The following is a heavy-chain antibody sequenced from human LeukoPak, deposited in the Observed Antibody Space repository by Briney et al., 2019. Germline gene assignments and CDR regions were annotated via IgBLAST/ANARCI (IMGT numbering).Heavy chain of an antibody. CDR2: ISSSSSYT. J-gene: IGHJ4*02. CDR1: GFTFSDYY. V-gene: IGHV3-11*06. CDR3: ARGLSGSCYDY. D-gene: IGHD2-15*01. Sequence: GGSLRLSCAASGFTFSDYYMSWIRQAPGKGLEWVSYISSSSSYTNYADSVKGRFTISRDNAKSSLYLQMNSLRAEDTAVYYCARGLSGSCYDYWGQGTLVTVSS.